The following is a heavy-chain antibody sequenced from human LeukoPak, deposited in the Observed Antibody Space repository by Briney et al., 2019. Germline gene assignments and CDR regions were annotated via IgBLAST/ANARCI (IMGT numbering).Heavy chain of an antibody. CDR2: ISGGSA. D-gene: IGHD3-3*01. V-gene: IGHV3-23*01. Sequence: GGSLRLSCAASGCTFSSYAMSWVRQAPGKGLEWVSAISGGSADYADSVKGRFSISIDNSKNTLYLQMNSLRAEDTAVYYCAKDRSSRYDFWSGSFSHYYYYYMDVWGKGTTVTVSS. CDR1: GCTFSSYA. J-gene: IGHJ6*03. CDR3: AKDRSSRYDFWSGSFSHYYYYYMDV.